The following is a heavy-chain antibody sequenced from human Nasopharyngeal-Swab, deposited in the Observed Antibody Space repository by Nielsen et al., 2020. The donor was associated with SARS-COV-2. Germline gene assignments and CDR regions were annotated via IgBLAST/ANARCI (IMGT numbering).Heavy chain of an antibody. Sequence: SETLSLTCDVSGASSGSGTWWSWVRQPPGKGLEWIGEIYHSGSTNYNPSLKSRVTISVDKSKNQFSLKLSSVTAADTAVYYCARGGAFNRGAFDIWGQGTMVTVSS. CDR2: IYHSGST. V-gene: IGHV4-4*02. CDR3: ARGGAFNRGAFDI. CDR1: GASSGSGTW. J-gene: IGHJ3*02. D-gene: IGHD3-10*01.